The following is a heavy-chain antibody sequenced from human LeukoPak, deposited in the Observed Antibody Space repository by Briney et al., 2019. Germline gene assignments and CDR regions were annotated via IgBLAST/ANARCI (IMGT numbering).Heavy chain of an antibody. CDR1: GFTFSSYG. CDR3: CTSSGGYQTGGAFDI. J-gene: IGHJ3*02. V-gene: IGHV3-30*03. Sequence: PGGSLRLSCAASGFTFSSYGMHWVRQAPGKGLEWVAVISYDGSNKYYADSVKGRFTISRDNSKNTLYLQMNSLRAEDTAVYYCCTSSGGYQTGGAFDIWGQGTMVTVSS. CDR2: ISYDGSNK. D-gene: IGHD3-22*01.